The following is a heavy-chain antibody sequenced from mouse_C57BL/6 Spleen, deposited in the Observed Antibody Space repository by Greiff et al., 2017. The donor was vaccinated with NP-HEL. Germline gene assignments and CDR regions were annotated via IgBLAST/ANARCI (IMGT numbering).Heavy chain of an antibody. V-gene: IGHV5-17*01. D-gene: IGHD2-4*01. J-gene: IGHJ3*01. CDR2: ISSGSSTI. CDR1: GFTFSDYG. Sequence: EVKLVESGGGLVKPGGSLKLSCAASGFTFSDYGMHWVRQAPEKGLEWVAYISSGSSTIYYADTVKGRFTISSDHAKNTLFLQMTSLRSEDTAMYYCARPDYDPSWFAYWGQGTLVTVSA. CDR3: ARPDYDPSWFAY.